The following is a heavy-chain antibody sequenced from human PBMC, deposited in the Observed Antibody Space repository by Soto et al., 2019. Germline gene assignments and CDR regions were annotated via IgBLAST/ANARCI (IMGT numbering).Heavy chain of an antibody. CDR3: ARDLSSGWFDH. Sequence: QVQLVQSGAEVKKPGASVKVSCKASGYIFNNYAISWVRQAPAQGLEWMGWMNVYNGHTKYAQKVQGRLTMTTDTSTSTAYMELRNLRSDDTAVYYCARDLSSGWFDHWGQGTLVTVSS. CDR2: MNVYNGHT. J-gene: IGHJ5*02. V-gene: IGHV1-18*01. D-gene: IGHD6-19*01. CDR1: GYIFNNYA.